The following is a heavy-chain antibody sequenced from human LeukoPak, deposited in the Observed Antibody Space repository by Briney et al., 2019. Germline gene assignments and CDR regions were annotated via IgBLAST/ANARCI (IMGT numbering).Heavy chain of an antibody. CDR2: ISSSSSTI. Sequence: GGSLRLSCAASGFTFSSYGMHWVRQAPGKGLEWVSYISSSSSTIYYADSVKGRFTISRDNAKNSLYLQMNSLRAEDTAVYYCARGAYYYEDWGQGTLVTVSS. J-gene: IGHJ4*02. V-gene: IGHV3-48*01. CDR1: GFTFSSYG. CDR3: ARGAYYYED. D-gene: IGHD3-22*01.